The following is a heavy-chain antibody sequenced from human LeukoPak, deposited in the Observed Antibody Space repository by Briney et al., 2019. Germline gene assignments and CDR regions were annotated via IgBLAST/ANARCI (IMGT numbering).Heavy chain of an antibody. J-gene: IGHJ4*02. CDR2: ISYDGSNK. Sequence: GGSLRLSCAASGFTFSSYAMHWVRQAPGKGLEWWAVISYDGSNKYYADSVKGRFTISRDNSKNTLYLQMNSLRAEDTAVYYCARGDDILTGYYWTGFDYWGQGTLVTVSS. V-gene: IGHV3-30-3*01. D-gene: IGHD3-9*01. CDR3: ARGDDILTGYYWTGFDY. CDR1: GFTFSSYA.